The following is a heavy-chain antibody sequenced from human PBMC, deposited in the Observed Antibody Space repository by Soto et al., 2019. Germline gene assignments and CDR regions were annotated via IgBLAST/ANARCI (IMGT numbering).Heavy chain of an antibody. V-gene: IGHV4-4*07. CDR3: ARGGRDGFDT. J-gene: IGHJ3*02. Sequence: SETLSLTCTVSDGSIGTYDWNWIRQSAGNRLEWIGRIYITGSTNFNPSLKSRVAMSVDKAKNQFSLELTSVTAADTAMYYCARGGRDGFDTWGQGTMVTVSS. CDR1: DGSIGTYD. CDR2: IYITGST.